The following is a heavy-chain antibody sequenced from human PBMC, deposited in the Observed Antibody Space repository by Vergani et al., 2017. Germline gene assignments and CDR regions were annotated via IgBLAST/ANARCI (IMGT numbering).Heavy chain of an antibody. D-gene: IGHD3-3*01. CDR3: ARSVIGEIRGRYDFWSGPNDY. CDR1: GGTFSSYA. V-gene: IGHV1-69*12. J-gene: IGHJ4*02. Sequence: QVQLVQSGAEVKKPGSSVKVSCKASGGTFSSYAISWVRQAPGQGLEWMGGIIPLFGTANYAQKFQGRVTITADDSTSTSSMELSSLRSEDTAVYYCARSVIGEIRGRYDFWSGPNDYWGQGTLVTVSS. CDR2: IIPLFGTA.